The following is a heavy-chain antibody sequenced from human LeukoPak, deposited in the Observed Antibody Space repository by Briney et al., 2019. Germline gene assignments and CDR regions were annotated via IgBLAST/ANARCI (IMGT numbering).Heavy chain of an antibody. V-gene: IGHV3-21*01. CDR2: ISSSSYI. Sequence: PGRSLRLACAASGLTFSSYSMNWVRQAPGKGLEWVSSISSSSYIYYADSVKGRFTISRDNAKNSLNLQMNSLRAEDTAVYYCARNPIYSGYDRAIDPWGQGTLVTVSS. CDR1: GLTFSSYS. J-gene: IGHJ5*02. CDR3: ARNPIYSGYDRAIDP. D-gene: IGHD5-12*01.